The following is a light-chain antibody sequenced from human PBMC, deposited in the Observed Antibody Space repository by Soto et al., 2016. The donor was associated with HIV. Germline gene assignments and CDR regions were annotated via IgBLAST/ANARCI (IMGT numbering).Light chain of an antibody. V-gene: IGLV3-21*03. CDR2: DDS. Sequence: SYVLTQPPSVSVAPGKTARITRGGNNIGTKSVHWYQQKAGQAPILVVYDDSHRPSGIPERFSGSNSGNTATLTINSVEAGDEADFYCQVWDSSSDHSGVFGTGTKVTV. CDR1: NIGTKS. CDR3: QVWDSSSDHSGV. J-gene: IGLJ1*01.